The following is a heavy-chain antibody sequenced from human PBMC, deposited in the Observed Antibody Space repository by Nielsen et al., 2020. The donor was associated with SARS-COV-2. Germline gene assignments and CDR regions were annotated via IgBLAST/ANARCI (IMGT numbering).Heavy chain of an antibody. V-gene: IGHV3-30-3*01. J-gene: IGHJ3*02. D-gene: IGHD3-10*01. CDR3: ATGFGEWPDAFDI. Sequence: GESLKISCAASGFTFSSYAMHWVRQAPGKGLEWVAVISYDGSNKYYADSVKGRFTISRDNSKNTLYLQMNSLRAEDTAMYYCATGFGEWPDAFDIWGQGTMVTVSS. CDR2: ISYDGSNK. CDR1: GFTFSSYA.